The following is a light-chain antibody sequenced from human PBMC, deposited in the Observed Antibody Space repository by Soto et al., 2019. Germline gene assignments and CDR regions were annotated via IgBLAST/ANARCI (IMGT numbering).Light chain of an antibody. CDR2: KVS. V-gene: IGKV1-5*03. CDR1: QSISSW. J-gene: IGKJ2*01. Sequence: DIQMTQSPSTLSASVGDRVTITCRASQSISSWLAWYQQKPGKAPKLLIYKVSSLEGGVPSRFSGGGSGTEFTLTISSLQPDDFATYYCQQYNSYSHTFGQGTKLDIK. CDR3: QQYNSYSHT.